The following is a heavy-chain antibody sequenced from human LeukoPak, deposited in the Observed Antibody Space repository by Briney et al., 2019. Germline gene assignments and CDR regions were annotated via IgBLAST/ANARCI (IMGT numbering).Heavy chain of an antibody. CDR2: ISPYNGNT. CDR3: ARDHGSPYSSGWYIGKNWFDP. J-gene: IGHJ5*02. D-gene: IGHD6-19*01. V-gene: IGHV1-18*01. Sequence: ASVKVSCKASGYTFTSYGISWARQAPGQGLEWMGWISPYNGNTNYAQKLQGRVTMTTDTSTSTAYMDLRSLRSDDTAVYYCARDHGSPYSSGWYIGKNWFDPWGQGTLVTVSS. CDR1: GYTFTSYG.